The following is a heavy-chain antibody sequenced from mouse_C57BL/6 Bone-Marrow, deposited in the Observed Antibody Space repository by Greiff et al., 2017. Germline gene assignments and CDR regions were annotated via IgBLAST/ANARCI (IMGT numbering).Heavy chain of an antibody. V-gene: IGHV1-78*01. J-gene: IGHJ2*01. CDR2: IYPRDGST. CDR1: GYTFTDHT. Sequence: VQGVESDAELVKPGASVKISCKVSGYTFTDHTIHWMKQRPEQGLEWIGYIYPRDGSTKYNEKFKGKATLTADKSSSTAYMQLNSLTSEDSAVYFCASPHYYGSPFDYWGQGTTLTVSS. D-gene: IGHD1-1*01. CDR3: ASPHYYGSPFDY.